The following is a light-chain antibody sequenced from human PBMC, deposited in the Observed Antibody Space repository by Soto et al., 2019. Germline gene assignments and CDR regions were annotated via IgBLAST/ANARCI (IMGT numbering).Light chain of an antibody. CDR3: QQRSNWPPKIT. J-gene: IGKJ5*01. CDR2: GAS. V-gene: IGKV1-12*01. Sequence: DIEMPPSPFSVSASVGARVTIICRASQGISRWLAWYQQKPGKAPKLLIYGASSVQSGVPSRFSGSGSGTDFTLTIRRLEPEDFAVYYCQQRSNWPPKITFGQGTRLEIK. CDR1: QGISRW.